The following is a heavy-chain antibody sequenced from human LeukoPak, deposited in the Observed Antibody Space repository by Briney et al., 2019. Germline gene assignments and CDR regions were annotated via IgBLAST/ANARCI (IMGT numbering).Heavy chain of an antibody. V-gene: IGHV3-53*01. D-gene: IGHD3-22*01. CDR2: IYSGGST. CDR3: ARDYYDSSGYNDY. CDR1: GFTVSSNY. J-gene: IGHJ4*02. Sequence: GGSLRLSCAASGFTVSSNYMSWVRQAPGKGLEWVSVIYSGGSTYYADSVKGRFTISRDNSKNTLYLQMNSLRAEDTAVYYCARDYYDSSGYNDYWGQGTMVTVSS.